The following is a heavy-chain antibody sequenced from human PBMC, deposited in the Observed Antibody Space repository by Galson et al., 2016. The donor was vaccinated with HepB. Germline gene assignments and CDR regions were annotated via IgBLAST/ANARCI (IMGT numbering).Heavy chain of an antibody. J-gene: IGHJ6*02. CDR3: AREGVIYDSSGAERDYYYGMDV. CDR1: GFTFSVYV. CDR2: IWYDGTNK. Sequence: LRLSCAASGFTFSVYVVHWVRQAPGKGLEWVAVIWYDGTNKYYADSAKGRFTISRDNSKNTLYLQMNSLRAEDTAVYYCAREGVIYDSSGAERDYYYGMDVWGQGTTVTVSS. D-gene: IGHD3-22*01. V-gene: IGHV3-33*01.